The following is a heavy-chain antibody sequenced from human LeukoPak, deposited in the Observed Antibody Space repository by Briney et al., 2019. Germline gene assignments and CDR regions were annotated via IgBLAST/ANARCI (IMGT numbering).Heavy chain of an antibody. V-gene: IGHV3-30*04. D-gene: IGHD1-26*01. CDR2: ISYDGSNK. CDR3: ARYSGTFSNSYFDC. Sequence: GGSLRLSCAASGVTFSSYAMHWVRQAPGKGLEWVAVISYDGSNKYYADSVKGRFTISRDNSKNTLYLQMNSLRAEDTAVYYCARYSGTFSNSYFDCWGQGTLVTVSS. J-gene: IGHJ4*02. CDR1: GVTFSSYA.